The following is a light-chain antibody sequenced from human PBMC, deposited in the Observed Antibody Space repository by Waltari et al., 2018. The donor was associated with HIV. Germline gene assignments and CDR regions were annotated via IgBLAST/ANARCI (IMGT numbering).Light chain of an antibody. J-gene: IGLJ3*02. CDR3: AAWDASLSAWV. CDR2: INY. Sequence: QSVLTQPPSASGTPGQRVTISCSGSSSNIGSNYVYWYQPLPGTAPKLLIYINYQRPSGVPDRFSGSKSGASASLAISGLRSEDEADYYCAAWDASLSAWVFGGGTRLTVL. V-gene: IGLV1-47*02. CDR1: SSNIGSNY.